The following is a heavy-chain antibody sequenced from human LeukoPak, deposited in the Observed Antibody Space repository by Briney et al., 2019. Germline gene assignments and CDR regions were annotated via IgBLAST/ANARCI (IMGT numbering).Heavy chain of an antibody. CDR3: ARSWGLTITSCHDY. CDR1: GFTFSSYW. CDR2: IKQDGSEK. J-gene: IGHJ4*02. D-gene: IGHD2-2*01. V-gene: IGHV3-7*01. Sequence: GGSLRLSCAASGFTFSSYWMSWVHQAPGKGLEWVANIKQDGSEKYYVDSVMGRFTISRDNAKNSLSLQMNSLRAEDTAVYFCARSWGLTITSCHDYWGQGTLVTVSS.